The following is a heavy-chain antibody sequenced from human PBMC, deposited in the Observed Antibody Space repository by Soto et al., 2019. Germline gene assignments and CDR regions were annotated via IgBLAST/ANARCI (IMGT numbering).Heavy chain of an antibody. CDR1: GFAFISHP. D-gene: IGHD6-6*01. V-gene: IGHV3-23*01. CDR3: ARRAFGSSRSFDI. CDR2: ISDGGDLT. Sequence: PGGSLRLSCTGSGFAFISHPMSWARQAPERGLEWVSGISDGGDLTYNADSVRGRFTISRDNSKNTLFLQMNSLRVEDTAVYYCARRAFGSSRSFDIWGQGTMVTVSS. J-gene: IGHJ3*02.